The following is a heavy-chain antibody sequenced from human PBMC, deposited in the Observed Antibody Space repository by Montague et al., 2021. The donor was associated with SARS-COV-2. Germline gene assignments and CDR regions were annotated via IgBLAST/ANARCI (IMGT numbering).Heavy chain of an antibody. CDR3: AHSLLFSSLGGFDS. CDR1: GFSLISDGVG. V-gene: IGHV2-5*01. CDR2: IFWNDDK. D-gene: IGHD7-27*01. Sequence: PALGKPTQTLTLTCTFSGFSLISDGVGVGWIRQPPGKALEWLALIFWNDDKRYNSSLKNRLTVTKDTSKNQVVLTMTSMDPLDTGTYYCAHSLLFSSLGGFDSWGQGTLVTVAS. J-gene: IGHJ4*02.